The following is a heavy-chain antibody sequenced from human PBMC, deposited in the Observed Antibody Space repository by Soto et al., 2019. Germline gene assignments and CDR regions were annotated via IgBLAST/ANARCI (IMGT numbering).Heavy chain of an antibody. Sequence: EVQLVESGGGLVQPGRSLRLSCAASGFTFDDYAMHWVRQATGKGLEWVSGMSWNSGSIGSADSVKGRFTIARDNAKNSLYLQMNSLRAEDTALYYCAKDTSGGSSWYIDYWGQGTLVTVSS. CDR1: GFTFDDYA. D-gene: IGHD6-13*01. J-gene: IGHJ4*02. V-gene: IGHV3-9*01. CDR2: MSWNSGSI. CDR3: AKDTSGGSSWYIDY.